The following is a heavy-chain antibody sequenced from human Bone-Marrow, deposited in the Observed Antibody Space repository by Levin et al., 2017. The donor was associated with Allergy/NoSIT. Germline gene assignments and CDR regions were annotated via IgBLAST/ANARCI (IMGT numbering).Heavy chain of an antibody. CDR2: IYTSGTT. CDR1: GGSISNYY. Sequence: SQTLSLTCTVSGGSISNYYWSWIRQPAGKGLEWIGRIYTSGTTHYNPSLKSRVTISLDTSKNQFSLKPSSVTAADTAVYYCARDQGAEGGTYRWGRGTLVTVSS. CDR3: ARDQGAEGGTYR. D-gene: IGHD3-16*01. V-gene: IGHV4-4*07. J-gene: IGHJ2*01.